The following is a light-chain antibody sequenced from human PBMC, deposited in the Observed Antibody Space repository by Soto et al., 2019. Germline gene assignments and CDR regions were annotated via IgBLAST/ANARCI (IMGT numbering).Light chain of an antibody. CDR1: QSTSSW. J-gene: IGKJ1*01. Sequence: IPLNQAPVTLSQTVGNIGTITCRPSQSTSSWLAWYQQKPGKAPKLLIYKASSLESGAPSRFSGSGSGTEFTLTISSLQPDDFATYYCPQDNIYPRTFG. V-gene: IGKV1-5*03. CDR2: KAS. CDR3: PQDNIYPRT.